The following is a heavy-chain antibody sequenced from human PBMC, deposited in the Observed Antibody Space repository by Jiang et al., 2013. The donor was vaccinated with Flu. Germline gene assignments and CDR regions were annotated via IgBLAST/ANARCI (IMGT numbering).Heavy chain of an antibody. CDR2: INPNTGNP. CDR1: GYSFTTYS. D-gene: IGHD4-17*01. Sequence: GSELRSLGPSVKISCKTSGYSFTTYSINWVRQAPGQGLEWMGWINPNTGNPVYAQGFTGRFVFSLDTSVSTAYLQINSLEAEDTAVYYCARRSPTDYWGQGTLVTVSS. J-gene: IGHJ1*01. V-gene: IGHV7-4-1*02. CDR3: ARRSPTDY.